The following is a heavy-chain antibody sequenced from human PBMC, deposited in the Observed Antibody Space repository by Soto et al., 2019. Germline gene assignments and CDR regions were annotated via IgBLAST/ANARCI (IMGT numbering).Heavy chain of an antibody. V-gene: IGHV2-5*02. CDR1: GFSLSSTRMA. J-gene: IGHJ4*02. D-gene: IGHD6-19*01. Sequence: SGPTLVNPTQTLTLTCTFSGFSLSSTRMAVGWILQPPGKALEWLALIYWDDDKRYSPFLKSRLTITKDTSKNQVVLTMSNMDPVDTARYYCAHIVVAGLGYYFDYWGQGTLVTVSS. CDR2: IYWDDDK. CDR3: AHIVVAGLGYYFDY.